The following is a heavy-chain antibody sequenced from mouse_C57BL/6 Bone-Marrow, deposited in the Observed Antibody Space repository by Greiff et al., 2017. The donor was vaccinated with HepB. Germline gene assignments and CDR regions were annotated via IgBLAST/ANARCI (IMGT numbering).Heavy chain of an antibody. CDR1: GYTFTSYW. D-gene: IGHD1-1*01. V-gene: IGHV1-55*01. Sequence: VQLQQPGAELVKPGASVKMSCKASGYTFTSYWITWVKQRPGQGLEWIGDIYPGSGSTNYNEKFKSKATLTVDTSSSTAYMQLSSLTSEDSAVYYCARNTRRDYGSSGFAYWGQGTLVTVSA. CDR2: IYPGSGST. CDR3: ARNTRRDYGSSGFAY. J-gene: IGHJ3*01.